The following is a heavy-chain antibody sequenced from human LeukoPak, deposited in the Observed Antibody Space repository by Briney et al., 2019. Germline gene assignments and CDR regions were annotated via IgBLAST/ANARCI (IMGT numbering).Heavy chain of an antibody. D-gene: IGHD6-19*01. Sequence: GGSLRLSCAASGFAFSSYSMNWVRQAPGKGLEWVSSISSSSYIYYADSVKGRFTISRDNAKNSLYLQMNSLRAEDTAVYYCARDPFGSGWYDYWGQGTLVTVSS. J-gene: IGHJ4*02. CDR3: ARDPFGSGWYDY. CDR2: ISSSSYI. CDR1: GFAFSSYS. V-gene: IGHV3-21*01.